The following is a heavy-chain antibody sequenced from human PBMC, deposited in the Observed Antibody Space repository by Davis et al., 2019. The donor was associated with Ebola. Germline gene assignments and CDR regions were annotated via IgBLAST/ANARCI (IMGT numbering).Heavy chain of an antibody. CDR1: GGSFSGYY. CDR3: ARHADYSNYQKTSYNWFDP. J-gene: IGHJ5*02. D-gene: IGHD4-11*01. V-gene: IGHV4-34*01. Sequence: SETLSLTCAVYGGSFSGYYWSWIRQPPGKGLEWIGEINHSGSTYYNPSLKSRVTISVDTSKNQFSLKLSSVTAADTAVYYCARHADYSNYQKTSYNWFDPWGQGTLVTVSS. CDR2: INHSGST.